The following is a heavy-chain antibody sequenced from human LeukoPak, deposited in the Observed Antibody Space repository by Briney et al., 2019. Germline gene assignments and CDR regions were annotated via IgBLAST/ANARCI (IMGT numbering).Heavy chain of an antibody. Sequence: GGSLRLSCAASGFSVGGNYISWVRQAPGKGLEWVSMIYSDGSIFHADSVKGRFTMSRDNSRNTLDLQMNSLRVEDTAVYFCARDRRRLRGMNGDGDTFDIWGQGTMVTVSS. CDR2: IYSDGSI. CDR1: GFSVGGNY. J-gene: IGHJ3*02. V-gene: IGHV3-53*01. CDR3: ARDRRRLRGMNGDGDTFDI. D-gene: IGHD1-1*01.